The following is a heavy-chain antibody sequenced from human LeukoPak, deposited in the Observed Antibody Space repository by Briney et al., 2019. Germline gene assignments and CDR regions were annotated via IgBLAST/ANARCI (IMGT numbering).Heavy chain of an antibody. Sequence: SETLSLTCIVSGDSISSSIYYWGWIRQPPGKGLEWIASFYYGGSPYHNPSLKSRVTISVDTSKNQFSLKLSSVTAADTAVYYCARDLGLELPGDHKPQYYFDYWGQGTLVTVSS. CDR2: FYYGGSP. CDR3: ARDLGLELPGDHKPQYYFDY. D-gene: IGHD1-7*01. V-gene: IGHV4-39*07. CDR1: GDSISSSIYY. J-gene: IGHJ4*02.